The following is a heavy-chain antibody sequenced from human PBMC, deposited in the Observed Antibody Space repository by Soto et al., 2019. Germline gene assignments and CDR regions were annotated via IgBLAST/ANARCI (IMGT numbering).Heavy chain of an antibody. V-gene: IGHV6-1*01. CDR3: ARESGRINLGRIAVAGKDWFDP. Sequence: PTQTLSLTCDISGDNFSSNIAAWNWIRQSPSRGLEWLGRTYYRSKWYNDYAVSVKSRITINPDTSKNQFSLQLNSVTPEDTAVYYCARESGRINLGRIAVAGKDWFDPWGQGTLVTVSS. J-gene: IGHJ5*02. CDR2: TYYRSKWYN. D-gene: IGHD6-19*01. CDR1: GDNFSSNIAA.